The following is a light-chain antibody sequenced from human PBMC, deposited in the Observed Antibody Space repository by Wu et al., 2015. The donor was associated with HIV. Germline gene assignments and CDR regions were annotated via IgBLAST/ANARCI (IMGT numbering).Light chain of an antibody. V-gene: IGKV1-39*01. CDR2: AAS. Sequence: DIQMTQSPSSLSASIGDRVTITCRAGQSIQRYLNWYQQKPGRAPKLLIYAASSLQSGVPSRFTGSGSGTDFTLTISSLQPEDFATYFCQQSYNTPRTFGQGTKVEMK. CDR1: QSIQRY. CDR3: QQSYNTPRT. J-gene: IGKJ1*01.